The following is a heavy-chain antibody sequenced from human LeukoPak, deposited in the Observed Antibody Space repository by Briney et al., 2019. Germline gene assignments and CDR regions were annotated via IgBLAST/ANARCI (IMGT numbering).Heavy chain of an antibody. Sequence: GGSLRLSCAASGFTFSSYAMSWVRQAPGKGLEWVSAISGSGGGTYYADSVKGRFTISRDNSKNTLYLQMNSLRAEDTAVYYCANSGYCSSTSCYSLDYWGQGTLVTVSS. D-gene: IGHD2-2*01. V-gene: IGHV3-23*01. CDR3: ANSGYCSSTSCYSLDY. CDR1: GFTFSSYA. CDR2: ISGSGGGT. J-gene: IGHJ4*02.